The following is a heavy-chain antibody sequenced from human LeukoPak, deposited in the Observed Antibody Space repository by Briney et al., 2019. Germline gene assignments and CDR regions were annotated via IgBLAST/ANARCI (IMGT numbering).Heavy chain of an antibody. D-gene: IGHD3-10*01. CDR2: IIPIFGTA. J-gene: IGHJ6*04. CDR3: ARDGELLWFGESSYGMDV. Sequence: SVKVSCKASGGTFSSYAISWVRQAPGQGLEWMGGIIPIFGTANYAQKFQGRVTITADKSTSTAYMELSSLRSEDTAVYYCARDGELLWFGESSYGMDVWGKGATVTVSS. V-gene: IGHV1-69*06. CDR1: GGTFSSYA.